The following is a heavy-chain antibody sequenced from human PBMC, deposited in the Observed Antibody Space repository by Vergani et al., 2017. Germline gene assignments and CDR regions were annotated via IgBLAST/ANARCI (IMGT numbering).Heavy chain of an antibody. J-gene: IGHJ5*02. Sequence: QVQLQESCPGLVKPSQTLSLTCAVSGYSISSGYYWGWIRQPPGKGLEWIGSIYHSGSTYSNPSLKSRVTISVDTSKNQFSLTLTSVTAADTAVYYCASDTHSGQRADRWGQGILVTVTS. CDR1: GYSISSGYY. V-gene: IGHV4-38-2*01. D-gene: IGHD6-19*01. CDR2: IYHSGST. CDR3: ASDTHSGQRADR.